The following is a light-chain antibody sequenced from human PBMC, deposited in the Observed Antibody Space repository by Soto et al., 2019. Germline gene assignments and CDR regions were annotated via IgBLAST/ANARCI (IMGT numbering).Light chain of an antibody. J-gene: IGLJ3*02. V-gene: IGLV2-8*01. CDR3: QSYDTTLSGLV. CDR1: LSDVGGQNF. Sequence: QSALTQPPSASGSPGQSVTFSCTGTLSDVGGQNFVSWYQQDPGKAPKLMIYGVNKRPSGVPDRFSGSKSGNTAYLTVSGLQAEDEADYYCQSYDTTLSGLVFGGGTKLTVL. CDR2: GVN.